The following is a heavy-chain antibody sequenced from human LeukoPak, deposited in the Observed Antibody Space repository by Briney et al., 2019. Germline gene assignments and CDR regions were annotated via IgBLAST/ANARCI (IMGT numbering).Heavy chain of an antibody. CDR3: ARPLQATYYDFWSGSPWDYYYYYGMDV. CDR2: IYPGDSDT. CDR1: GYSFTSYW. J-gene: IGHJ6*02. V-gene: IGHV5-51*01. Sequence: GESLKISCKGSGYSFTSYWIGWVRQMPGKGLEWMGIIYPGDSDTRYSPSFQGQVTISADKSISTAYLQWSSLKASDTAMYYCARPLQATYYDFWSGSPWDYYYYYGMDVWGQGTTVTVSS. D-gene: IGHD3-3*01.